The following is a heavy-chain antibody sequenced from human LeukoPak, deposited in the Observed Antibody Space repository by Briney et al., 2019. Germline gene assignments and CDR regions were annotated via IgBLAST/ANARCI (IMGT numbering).Heavy chain of an antibody. J-gene: IGHJ4*02. D-gene: IGHD3-22*01. Sequence: ASVKVSCKASGGTFSSYAISWVRQAPGQGLERMGGIIPIFGTANYAQKFQGRVTITADESTSTAYMELSSLRSEDTAVYYCARATYYDSSGYYSGRYFDYWGQGTLVTVSS. CDR2: IIPIFGTA. CDR1: GGTFSSYA. CDR3: ARATYYDSSGYYSGRYFDY. V-gene: IGHV1-69*13.